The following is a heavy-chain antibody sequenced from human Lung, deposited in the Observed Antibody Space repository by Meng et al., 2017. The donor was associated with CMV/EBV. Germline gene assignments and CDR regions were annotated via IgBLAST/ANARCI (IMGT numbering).Heavy chain of an antibody. CDR1: GFSFRSYE. J-gene: IGHJ4*02. CDR2: ISSGDSPT. Sequence: GGSLRLXCAASGFSFRSYEMHWVRQAPGKGLEWVAYISSGDSPTYYTDSVKGRFAISRDNAKDSLFLQMNSLRVDDTAIYFCARMYSGARPFDSWGQGKLVNGSS. CDR3: ARMYSGARPFDS. V-gene: IGHV3-48*03. D-gene: IGHD2-21*01.